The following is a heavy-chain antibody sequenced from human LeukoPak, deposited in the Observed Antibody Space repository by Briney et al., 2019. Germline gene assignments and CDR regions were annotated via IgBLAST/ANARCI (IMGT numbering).Heavy chain of an antibody. J-gene: IGHJ4*02. CDR1: GGSISSYY. D-gene: IGHD1-26*01. Sequence: SETLSLTCTVSGGSISSYYWSWIRQPPGKGPEWIGYIYYSGSTNYNPSLKSRVTISVDTSKNQFSLKLSSVTAADTAVYYCARDRRRVGATYFDYWGQGTLVTVSS. V-gene: IGHV4-59*01. CDR3: ARDRRRVGATYFDY. CDR2: IYYSGST.